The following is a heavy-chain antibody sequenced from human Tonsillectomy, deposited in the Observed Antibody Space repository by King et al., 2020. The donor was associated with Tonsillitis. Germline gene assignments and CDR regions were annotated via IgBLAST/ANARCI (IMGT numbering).Heavy chain of an antibody. V-gene: IGHV1-2*02. Sequence: VQLVQSGAEVKKPGASVKVSCKASGYTFTGYYMHWVRQAPGQGLEWMGWINPNNDVTNYALKFQGRVTMTRDTSISTAYMELSRLTSDDTAVYYCTRDRGELLHSDYFDYWGQGTLVTVSS. D-gene: IGHD1-26*01. J-gene: IGHJ4*02. CDR1: GYTFTGYY. CDR2: INPNNDVT. CDR3: TRDRGELLHSDYFDY.